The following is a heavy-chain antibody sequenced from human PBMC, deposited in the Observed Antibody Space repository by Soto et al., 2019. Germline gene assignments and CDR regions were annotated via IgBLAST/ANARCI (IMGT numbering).Heavy chain of an antibody. CDR3: ARDSPIYCSGGSCYGY. V-gene: IGHV1-69*08. CDR1: GGTFSSYT. J-gene: IGHJ4*02. Sequence: QVQLVQSGAEVKKPGSSVKVSCKASGGTFSSYTISWVRQAPGQGLEWMGRIIPILGIANYAQKFQGRVTINGDKSTSKAYMELSSLRSEDTAVYYCARDSPIYCSGGSCYGYWGQGTLVTVSS. CDR2: IIPILGIA. D-gene: IGHD2-15*01.